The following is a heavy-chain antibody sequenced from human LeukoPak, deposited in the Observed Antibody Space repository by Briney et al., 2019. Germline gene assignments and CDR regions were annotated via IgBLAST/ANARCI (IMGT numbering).Heavy chain of an antibody. D-gene: IGHD1-26*01. J-gene: IGHJ4*02. CDR3: ARGGSGSYYLDY. CDR2: MNPNSGNT. Sequence: WMNPNSGNTGYAQKFQGRVTITRNTSISTAYMELSSLRSEDTAVYYCARGGSGSYYLDYWGQGTLVTVSS. V-gene: IGHV1-8*03.